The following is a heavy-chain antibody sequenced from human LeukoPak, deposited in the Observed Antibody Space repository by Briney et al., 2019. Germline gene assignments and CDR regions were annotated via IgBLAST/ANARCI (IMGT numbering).Heavy chain of an antibody. CDR1: GYTFTGYY. J-gene: IGHJ4*02. D-gene: IGHD2-2*01. CDR2: INPNSGGT. V-gene: IGHV1-2*02. Sequence: ASVKVSCKASGYTFTGYYMHWVRQAPGQGLEWMGWINPNSGGTNYAQKFQGRVTMTRDTSFSTAYMELSRLRSDDTAVYYCARGLKVVPAAIYYWGQGTLVTVSS. CDR3: ARGLKVVPAAIYY.